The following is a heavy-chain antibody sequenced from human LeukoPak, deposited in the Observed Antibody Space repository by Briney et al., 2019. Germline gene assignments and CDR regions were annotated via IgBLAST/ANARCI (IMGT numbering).Heavy chain of an antibody. V-gene: IGHV4-59*01. Sequence: PSETLSLTCTVSGGSISSSYWSWIRRPPGKGLEWIGYIYYSGSTNYNPSLRSRVTMSVDTSKNQSSLKLSSLTAADTAVYYCAREDSSGYLGYWGQGTLVTVSS. CDR2: IYYSGST. CDR1: GGSISSSY. D-gene: IGHD3-22*01. CDR3: AREDSSGYLGY. J-gene: IGHJ4*02.